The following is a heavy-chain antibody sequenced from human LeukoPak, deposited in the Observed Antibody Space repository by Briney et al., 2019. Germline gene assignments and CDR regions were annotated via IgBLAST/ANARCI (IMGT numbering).Heavy chain of an antibody. J-gene: IGHJ3*02. Sequence: GGSLRLSFAASKFAFSSYAMSWVRQAPGKGLEWVSAISGGGGNTYYADSVRGRFTISRDNSKNTLYLQMNSLRAEDTAVYYCGKNRHSGSLAPFDIWCQGTMVTVSS. CDR3: GKNRHSGSLAPFDI. CDR2: ISGGGGNT. D-gene: IGHD1-26*01. CDR1: KFAFSSYA. V-gene: IGHV3-23*01.